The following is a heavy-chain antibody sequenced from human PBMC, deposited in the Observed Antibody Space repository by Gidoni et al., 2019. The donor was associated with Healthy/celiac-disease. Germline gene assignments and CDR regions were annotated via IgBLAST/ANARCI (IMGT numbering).Heavy chain of an antibody. J-gene: IGHJ6*02. Sequence: QGQLVQTGAEVKKPGASVKGSCKASGYTFTGYYMHRVRQAPGQGLVWMGRINPISGGPNYAQKFQGRFTMTSDTSISTAFMELSRLRSDDTAVYYCASSTRPKDYYGMDVWGQGTTVTVSS. CDR1: GYTFTGYY. D-gene: IGHD2-2*01. CDR3: ASSTRPKDYYGMDV. V-gene: IGHV1-2*06. CDR2: INPISGGP.